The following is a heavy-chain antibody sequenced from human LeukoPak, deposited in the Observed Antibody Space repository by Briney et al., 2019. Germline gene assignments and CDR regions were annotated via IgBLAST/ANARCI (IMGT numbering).Heavy chain of an antibody. J-gene: IGHJ6*03. D-gene: IGHD4-17*01. V-gene: IGHV4-34*01. CDR3: ARLRDYHYYYMDV. Sequence: SETLSLTCAVYGGSFSGYYWSWIRQPPGKGLEWIGSIYYSGSTYYNSSLKSRVTISVDTSKNQFSLKLTSVTAADTAVYFCARLRDYHYYYMDVWGKGTTVSISS. CDR1: GGSFSGYY. CDR2: IYYSGST.